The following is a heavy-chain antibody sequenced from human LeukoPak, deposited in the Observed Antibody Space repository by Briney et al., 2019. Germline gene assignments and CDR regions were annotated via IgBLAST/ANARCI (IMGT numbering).Heavy chain of an antibody. J-gene: IGHJ2*01. CDR3: ARDRGPRGYSYGYRWYFDL. Sequence: ASVKVSCKASGGTFSSYAISWVRQAPGQGLEWMGGIIPIFGTANYAQKFQGRVTITADESTSKAYMELSSLRSEDTAVYYCARDRGPRGYSYGYRWYFDLWGRGTLVTVSS. V-gene: IGHV1-69*13. CDR2: IIPIFGTA. CDR1: GGTFSSYA. D-gene: IGHD5-18*01.